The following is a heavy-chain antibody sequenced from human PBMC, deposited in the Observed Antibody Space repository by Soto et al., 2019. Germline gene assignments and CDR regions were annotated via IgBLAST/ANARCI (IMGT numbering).Heavy chain of an antibody. D-gene: IGHD4-17*01. CDR2: VRDSGANS. Sequence: PVESLRLSCEASGFTFSTYAVTWVRQAPGKGLEWVSSVRDSGANSYYADSVKGRFTISRDNSRNTVYLQMNSLRGNDTALYYCARSRRTYGDYYDLWGQGTVVTVSS. V-gene: IGHV3-23*01. CDR1: GFTFSTYA. J-gene: IGHJ4*02. CDR3: ARSRRTYGDYYDL.